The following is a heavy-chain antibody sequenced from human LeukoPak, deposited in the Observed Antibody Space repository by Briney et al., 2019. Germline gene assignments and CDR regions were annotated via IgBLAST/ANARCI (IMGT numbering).Heavy chain of an antibody. CDR1: GFTFSTYA. CDR3: AKEPTSAGWFDP. J-gene: IGHJ5*02. V-gene: IGHV3-23*01. CDR2: ISGSAVKM. Sequence: QPGGSLRLSCAASGFTFSTYAMSWVRQAPGKGLEWVSAISGSAVKMYYADSVKGGFTISRDNPKHTLYLQTNSLRAEDTAVSYCAKEPTSAGWFDPWGQGTLVTVSS. D-gene: IGHD6-19*01.